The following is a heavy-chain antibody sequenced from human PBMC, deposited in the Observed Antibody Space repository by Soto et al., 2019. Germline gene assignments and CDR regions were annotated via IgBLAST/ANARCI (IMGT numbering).Heavy chain of an antibody. D-gene: IGHD7-27*01. CDR2: ISETGSHT. J-gene: IGHJ4*02. CDR1: GFTFTDYH. CDR3: ARSLRATSPLTF. Sequence: VGSLRLSCEASGFTFTDYHMSWIRQAPGKGLEWVALISETGSHTAYAESVKGRFTISRDNARPSVFLQMNSLRSDDTAVYFCARSLRATSPLTFWGQGTQVTVS. V-gene: IGHV3-11*06.